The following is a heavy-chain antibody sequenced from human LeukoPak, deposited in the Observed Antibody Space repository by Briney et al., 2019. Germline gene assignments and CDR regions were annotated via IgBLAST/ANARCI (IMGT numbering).Heavy chain of an antibody. V-gene: IGHV4-59*11. CDR3: ARVKTGGGFDY. CDR1: GGSISSHY. J-gene: IGHJ4*02. D-gene: IGHD1-26*01. CDR2: IYYSGST. Sequence: PSETLSLTCTVSGGSISSHYWSWIRQPPGKGLEWIGYIYYSGSTNYNPPLKSRVTLSVDTSKNQFSLKLSSVTAADTAVYYCARVKTGGGFDYWGQGTLVTVSS.